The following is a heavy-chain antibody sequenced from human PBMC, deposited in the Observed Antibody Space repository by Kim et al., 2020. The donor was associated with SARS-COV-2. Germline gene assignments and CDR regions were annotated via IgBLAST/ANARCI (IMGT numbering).Heavy chain of an antibody. D-gene: IGHD6-19*01. J-gene: IGHJ4*02. V-gene: IGHV3-48*02. Sequence: YADSVQGRFTIPRDTAKNSLNLQMGSLRDEDTAVYYCARQGPYSTGWHFDYWGQGTLVTVSS. CDR3: ARQGPYSTGWHFDY.